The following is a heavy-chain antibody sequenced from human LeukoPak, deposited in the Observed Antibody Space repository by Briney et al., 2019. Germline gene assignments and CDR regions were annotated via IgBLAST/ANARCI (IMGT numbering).Heavy chain of an antibody. CDR2: ISSSGSTI. J-gene: IGHJ6*03. Sequence: GGSLRLSCAASGFTFSSYEMNWVRQAPGKGLEWVSYISSSGSTIYYADSVKGRFTISRDNAKNSLSLQMNSLRAEDTAVYYCAKRLGGELRFHMDVWGKGTTVTISS. D-gene: IGHD3-16*01. CDR1: GFTFSSYE. V-gene: IGHV3-48*03. CDR3: AKRLGGELRFHMDV.